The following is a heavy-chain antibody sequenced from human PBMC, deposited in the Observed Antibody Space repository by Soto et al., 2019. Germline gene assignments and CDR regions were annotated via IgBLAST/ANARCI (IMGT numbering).Heavy chain of an antibody. CDR1: GFAFSASA. CDR3: AVVLPSNDVFHI. V-gene: IGHV3-73*02. D-gene: IGHD3-16*01. CDR2: VRSKSDNVAP. Sequence: EVQLVESGGDLVQPGGSLELSCAASGFAFSASAVRWVRQASGKGLEWVGRVRSKSDNVAPVYAASVKGRFAISRDDSKYTAYLQMNGLKSEDTAVYVSAVVLPSNDVFHIWGQGTMVTVPS. J-gene: IGHJ3*02.